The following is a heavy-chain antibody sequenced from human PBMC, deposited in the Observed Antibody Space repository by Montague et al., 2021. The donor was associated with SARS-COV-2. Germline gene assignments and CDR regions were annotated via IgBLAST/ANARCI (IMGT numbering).Heavy chain of an antibody. CDR2: IHWNSNAL. D-gene: IGHD5-24*01. V-gene: IGHV3-9*01. CDR3: AKGRSGYNIRQVATLDF. CDR1: GFAFDDYA. J-gene: IGHJ4*02. Sequence: SLRLSCAASGFAFDDYAMHWARQVPGKGLEWVSGIHWNSNALGTADSVRGRFTISRDNARSSLYLQMNSLRIEDTALYYCAKGRSGYNIRQVATLDFWGQGTLVTVST.